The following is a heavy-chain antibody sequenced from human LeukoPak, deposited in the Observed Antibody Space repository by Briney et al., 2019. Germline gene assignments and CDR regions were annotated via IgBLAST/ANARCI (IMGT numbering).Heavy chain of an antibody. J-gene: IGHJ6*04. CDR2: ISGSGGST. CDR3: AKVEHRSIAAPMDV. CDR1: GFTFSSYA. D-gene: IGHD6-6*01. Sequence: GGSLRLSCAASGFTFSSYAMSWVRQAPGKGLEWVSAISGSGGSTYYADSVKGRFTISRDNSKNTLYLQMNSLRAEDTAVYYCAKVEHRSIAAPMDVWGKGTTVTVSS. V-gene: IGHV3-23*01.